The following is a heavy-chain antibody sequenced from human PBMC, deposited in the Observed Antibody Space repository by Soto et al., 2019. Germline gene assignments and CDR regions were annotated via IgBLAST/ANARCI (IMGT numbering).Heavy chain of an antibody. J-gene: IGHJ4*02. D-gene: IGHD3-22*01. CDR2: IYYSGST. CDR1: GGSISSGGYY. V-gene: IGHV4-31*03. CDR3: ARGVYYDSSGYYFDY. Sequence: QVQLQESGPGLVKPSQTLSLTCTVSGGSISSGGYYWSWIRQHPGKGLEWIGYIYYSGSTYYNPSLKSRVTISVDTSKNQFSLKLSSVTAADTAVYYCARGVYYDSSGYYFDYWGQGTLVTVSS.